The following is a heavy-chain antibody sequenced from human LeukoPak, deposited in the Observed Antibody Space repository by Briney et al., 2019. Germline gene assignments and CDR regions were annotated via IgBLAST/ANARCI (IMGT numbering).Heavy chain of an antibody. V-gene: IGHV1-69*06. Sequence: GASVKVSCKASGGTFSSYAISWVRQAPGQGLEWMGGIIPIFGTANYAQKFQGRVTITADKSTSTAYMELSSLRSEDTAVYYCASGEVGATFRDNYYYYYMDVWGKGTTVTVSS. CDR3: ASGEVGATFRDNYYYYYMDV. CDR2: IIPIFGTA. J-gene: IGHJ6*03. CDR1: GGTFSSYA. D-gene: IGHD1-26*01.